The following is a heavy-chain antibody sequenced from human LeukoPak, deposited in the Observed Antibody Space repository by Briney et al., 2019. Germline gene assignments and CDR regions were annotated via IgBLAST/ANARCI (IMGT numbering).Heavy chain of an antibody. J-gene: IGHJ4*02. V-gene: IGHV3-33*01. Sequence: PGRSLRLSCAASGFTFSSYAMHWVRQAPGKGLERVAVIWYDGSNKYYADSVKGRFTISRDNSKNTLYLQMNGLRAEDTAVYYCARDRVVVAATEGYYFDYWGQGTLVTVSS. CDR2: IWYDGSNK. CDR1: GFTFSSYA. CDR3: ARDRVVVAATEGYYFDY. D-gene: IGHD2-15*01.